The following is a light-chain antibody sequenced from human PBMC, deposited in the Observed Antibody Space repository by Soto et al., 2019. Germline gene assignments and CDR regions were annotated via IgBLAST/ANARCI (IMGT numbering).Light chain of an antibody. CDR3: QQYNSVSLLT. CDR1: QGIRND. Sequence: DIQMTQSPSSLSASVGDRVTITCRASQGIRNDLGWYQQKPGKAPKRLIYGASTLQSGVPSRFAGSGSGTDFTLTISSLQPDDFATYYCQQYNSVSLLTFGGGTKVDIK. CDR2: GAS. V-gene: IGKV1-17*01. J-gene: IGKJ4*01.